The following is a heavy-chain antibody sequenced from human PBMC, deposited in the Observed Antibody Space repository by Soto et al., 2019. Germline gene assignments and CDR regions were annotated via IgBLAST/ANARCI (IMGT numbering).Heavy chain of an antibody. J-gene: IGHJ3*02. CDR3: ASNLLADHAGPDGEFNI. CDR2: LSSSGAT. CDR1: GDSVSDND. V-gene: IGHV4-4*08. D-gene: IGHD6-19*01. Sequence: QMQLEESGPGLVKPSETLSLTCSVSGDSVSDNDWHWIRQSPGKGLEWIGKLSSSGATSYSPPLKRPVTISPGSSKKPPSLKITSLTPAGPALYYCASNLLADHAGPDGEFNILGQGTQVTVSS.